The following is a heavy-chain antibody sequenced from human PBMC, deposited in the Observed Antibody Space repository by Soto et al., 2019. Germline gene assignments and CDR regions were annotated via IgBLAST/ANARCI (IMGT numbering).Heavy chain of an antibody. D-gene: IGHD2-21*01. CDR3: ARRAGGAVVWYYDL. CDR2: ISGRGGSI. CDR1: GFIFSNYA. V-gene: IGHV3-23*01. Sequence: EEQLLESGGGVVQRGGSLRLSCAASGFIFSNYAMTWVRQAPGKGLEWVSRISGRGGSIYYADSVKGRLTMSRDNSKNTLYLQMNSLSAEDTAIYYCARRAGGAVVWYYDLWGRGTLVTV. J-gene: IGHJ2*01.